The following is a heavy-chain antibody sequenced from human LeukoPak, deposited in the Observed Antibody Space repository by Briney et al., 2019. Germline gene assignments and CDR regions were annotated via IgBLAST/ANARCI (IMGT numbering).Heavy chain of an antibody. CDR2: ISSSSRYT. V-gene: IGHV3-11*06. Sequence: GGSLRLSCAASGFTFSDYYMSWIRQAPGKGLEWVSYISSSSRYTNYADSVKGRFTISRDNAKNSLYLQMNSLRAEDTAVYYCARDDGTAMVTFDYWGQGTLVTVSS. CDR1: GFTFSDYY. D-gene: IGHD5-18*01. CDR3: ARDDGTAMVTFDY. J-gene: IGHJ4*02.